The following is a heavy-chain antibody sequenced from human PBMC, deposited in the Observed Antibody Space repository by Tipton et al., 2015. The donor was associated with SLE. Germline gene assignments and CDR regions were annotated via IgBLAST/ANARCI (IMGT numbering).Heavy chain of an antibody. CDR3: AREGNWAGEVDY. V-gene: IGHV3-30*03. CDR1: GFSFRNYD. J-gene: IGHJ4*02. CDR2: VSYGGSNK. Sequence: SLRLSCAASGFSFRNYDMNWVRQAPGKGLEWVAVVSYGGSNKYYADSVKGRFTISRDNSKNTLSLQMSSLRAEDTAVYYCAREGNWAGEVDYWGQGTLVTVSS. D-gene: IGHD7-27*01.